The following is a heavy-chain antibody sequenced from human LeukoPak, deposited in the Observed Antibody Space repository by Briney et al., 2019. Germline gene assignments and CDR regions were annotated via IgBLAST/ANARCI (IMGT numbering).Heavy chain of an antibody. CDR1: GFTFSRYW. CDR2: IEEDGSVK. Sequence: GGSLRLSCAVSGFTFSRYWMTWVRQAPGKGLEWVANIEEDGSVKYYADSLRGRFTISRDNAKNSVYLQMNSLRAEDTAVYFCARELVGATGYWGQGTLVTVSS. D-gene: IGHD1-26*01. V-gene: IGHV3-7*01. J-gene: IGHJ4*02. CDR3: ARELVGATGY.